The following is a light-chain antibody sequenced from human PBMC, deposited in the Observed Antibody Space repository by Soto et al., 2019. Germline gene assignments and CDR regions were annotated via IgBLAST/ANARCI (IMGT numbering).Light chain of an antibody. Sequence: QAVVTQPPSVSGAPGQRVTISCTGSSSNIGAGYDVHWYQQLPGTAPKLLIYGNSNRPSGVPDRFSGSKSGTSASLAITGLQAEDEADYYCSSFTTNYFYVFGPGTKLTVL. J-gene: IGLJ1*01. CDR3: SSFTTNYFYV. CDR2: GNS. V-gene: IGLV1-40*01. CDR1: SSNIGAGYD.